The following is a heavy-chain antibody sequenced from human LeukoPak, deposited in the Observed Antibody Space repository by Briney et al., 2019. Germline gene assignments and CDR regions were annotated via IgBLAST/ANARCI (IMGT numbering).Heavy chain of an antibody. J-gene: IGHJ4*02. D-gene: IGHD4-17*01. V-gene: IGHV3-74*01. Sequence: GGSLRLSCAASGFIFSTYWMHWVRQAPGKGLVWVSHINTDGSTTTYADSVKGRFTISRDNAKNTLYLQMNSLRVEDTAVYYCARDNGEVDYWGQGTLVTVSS. CDR3: ARDNGEVDY. CDR2: INTDGSTT. CDR1: GFIFSTYW.